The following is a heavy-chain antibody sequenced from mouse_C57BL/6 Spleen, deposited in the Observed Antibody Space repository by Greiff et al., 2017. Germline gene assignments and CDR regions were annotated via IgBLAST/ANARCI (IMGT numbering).Heavy chain of an antibody. V-gene: IGHV1-50*01. J-gene: IGHJ2*01. CDR1: GYTFTSYW. CDR3: ARQGYSNYGTYY. Sequence: VQLQQPGAELVKPGASVKLSCKASGYTFTSYWMQWVQQRPGQGLEWIGEIDPSDSYTNYNQKFKGKATLTVDTSSSTAYMQLSSLTSEDAAVYYCARQGYSNYGTYYWGQGTTLTVSS. D-gene: IGHD2-5*01. CDR2: IDPSDSYT.